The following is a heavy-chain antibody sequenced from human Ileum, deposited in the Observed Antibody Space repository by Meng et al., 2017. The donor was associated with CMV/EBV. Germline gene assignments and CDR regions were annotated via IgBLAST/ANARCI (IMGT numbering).Heavy chain of an antibody. CDR3: ARDGLNERYFDY. Sequence: QVQLVQSGSELKKPGASVKVSCKASGYTFTSNNLIWVRQAPGQGPEWMGRINTNTGNPTYARDFTGRFVFSLDTSVSTAYLQISGLKAEDTAVYYCARDGLNERYFDYWGQGTLVTVSS. J-gene: IGHJ4*02. V-gene: IGHV7-4-1*02. CDR2: INTNTGNP. CDR1: GYTFTSNN.